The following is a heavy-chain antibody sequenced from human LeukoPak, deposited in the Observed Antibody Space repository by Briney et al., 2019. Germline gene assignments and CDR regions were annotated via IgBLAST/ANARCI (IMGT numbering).Heavy chain of an antibody. CDR1: GYTFTFYY. CDR3: ASWEITGTTGPFYYYYYMDV. V-gene: IGHV1-2*02. D-gene: IGHD1-7*01. J-gene: IGHJ6*03. Sequence: ASVKVSFKASGYTFTFYYMHWVRQAPGQGLEWMGWINPNSGGTNYAQKFQGRVTMTRDTSISTAYMELSRLRSDDTAVYYCASWEITGTTGPFYYYYYMDVWGKGTTVTVSS. CDR2: INPNSGGT.